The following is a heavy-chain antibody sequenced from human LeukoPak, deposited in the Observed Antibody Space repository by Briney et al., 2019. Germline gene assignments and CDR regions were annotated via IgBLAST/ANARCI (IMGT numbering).Heavy chain of an antibody. J-gene: IGHJ5*02. CDR3: AKDRGVHYYGSERGLYNWFDP. CDR2: ISGSGGST. V-gene: IGHV3-23*01. D-gene: IGHD3-10*01. CDR1: GFTFSSYA. Sequence: GGSLRLSCAASGFTFSSYAMNWVRQAPGKGLEWVSAISGSGGSTYYTDSVKGRFTISRDNSKNTLYLQMNSLRAEDTAVYYCAKDRGVHYYGSERGLYNWFDPWGQGTLVTVSS.